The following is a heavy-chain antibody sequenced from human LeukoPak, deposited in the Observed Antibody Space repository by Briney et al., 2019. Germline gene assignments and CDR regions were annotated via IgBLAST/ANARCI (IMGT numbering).Heavy chain of an antibody. CDR1: GFTVSSNY. D-gene: IGHD2-15*01. J-gene: IGHJ3*02. CDR3: GRVVVAAFASFDI. CDR2: IYSGGST. Sequence: GGSLRLSCAASGFTVSSNYMSWVRQGPGKGLEWVSVIYSGGSTYYADSVKGRFTISRDNSKNTLYLQMNSLRAEDTAVYYCGRVVVAAFASFDIWVQGTMVTVSS. V-gene: IGHV3-66*01.